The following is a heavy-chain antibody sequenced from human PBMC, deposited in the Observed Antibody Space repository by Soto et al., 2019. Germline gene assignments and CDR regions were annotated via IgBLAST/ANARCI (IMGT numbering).Heavy chain of an antibody. J-gene: IGHJ5*02. CDR3: ARWWSGSRQGYDP. Sequence: QVQLQESGPGLVKPSQTLSLTYTVSGGSISSGDYYWSWIRQHPGKGLEWIGYIYYSGSTYYNPSLRSRVTISVDTSKNQSSLKLSSVTAADTAVYYCARWWSGSRQGYDPWGQGTLVTVYS. D-gene: IGHD3-3*01. CDR2: IYYSGST. CDR1: GGSISSGDYY. V-gene: IGHV4-31*03.